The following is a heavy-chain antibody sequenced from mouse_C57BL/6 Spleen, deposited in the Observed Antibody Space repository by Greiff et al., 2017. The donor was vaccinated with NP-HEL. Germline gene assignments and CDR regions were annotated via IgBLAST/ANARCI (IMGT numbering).Heavy chain of an antibody. CDR2: ISYDGSN. J-gene: IGHJ1*03. D-gene: IGHD2-4*01. V-gene: IGHV3-6*01. CDR1: GYSITSGYY. Sequence: VQLQQSGPGLVKPSQSLSLTCSVTGYSITSGYYWNWIRQFPGNKLEWMGYISYDGSNNYNPSLKNRISITRDTSKNQFFLKLNSVTTEDTATYYCARYDYDGLYWYFDVWGTGTTVTVSS. CDR3: ARYDYDGLYWYFDV.